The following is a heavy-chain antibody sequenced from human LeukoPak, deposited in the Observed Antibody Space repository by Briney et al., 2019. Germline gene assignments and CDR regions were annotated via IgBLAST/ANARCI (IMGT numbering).Heavy chain of an antibody. V-gene: IGHV4-34*01. CDR2: INHSGST. J-gene: IGHJ6*02. CDR1: GGFFSGYY. D-gene: IGHD3-22*01. Sequence: SETLSLTCAVYGGFFSGYYWSWIRQPPGKGLEWIGEINHSGSTNYNPSLKSRVTISVDTSKNQFSLKLSSVTAADTAVYYCARGGKKVSHYYYGMDVWGQGTTVTVSS. CDR3: ARGGKKVSHYYYGMDV.